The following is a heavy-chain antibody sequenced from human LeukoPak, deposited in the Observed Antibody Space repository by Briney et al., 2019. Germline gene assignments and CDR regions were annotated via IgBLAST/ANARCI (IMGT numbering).Heavy chain of an antibody. Sequence: GGSLRLSCAASGFSVSSNYMSWVRQAPGKGLEWVSVIYSSGSTYYADSVKGRFTISRDNSKKTLHLQMNTLRSEDTAVYYCGSRKGTAGNGEFWGQGTQVTVSS. V-gene: IGHV3-53*01. D-gene: IGHD1-1*01. CDR3: GSRKGTAGNGEF. CDR2: IYSSGST. J-gene: IGHJ4*02. CDR1: GFSVSSNY.